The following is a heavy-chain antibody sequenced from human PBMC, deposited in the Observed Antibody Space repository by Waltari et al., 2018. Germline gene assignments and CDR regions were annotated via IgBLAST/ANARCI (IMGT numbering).Heavy chain of an antibody. Sequence: QVQRVQSGAEVKKPGASVKVSCKASGYTFTSDGGCWVRQAPGKGREWMGWISAYNANTNYAHKLQGTVTMTTDTSTSTAYMELRSLRSDATAVYYCARLTTVAYYYYYGMDVWGQGTTVTVSS. J-gene: IGHJ6*02. CDR1: GYTFTSDG. CDR3: ARLTTVAYYYYYGMDV. CDR2: ISAYNANT. D-gene: IGHD4-17*01. V-gene: IGHV1-18*01.